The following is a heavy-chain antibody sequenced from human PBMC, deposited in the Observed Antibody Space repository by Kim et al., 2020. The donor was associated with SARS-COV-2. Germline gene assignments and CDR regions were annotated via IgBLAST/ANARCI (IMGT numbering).Heavy chain of an antibody. J-gene: IGHJ4*02. Sequence: VKGRFTISRDNSKNTLYLQMNSLRAEDTAVYYCAKDPRDFGEWVEYYFDYWGQGTLVTVSS. D-gene: IGHD3-10*01. CDR3: AKDPRDFGEWVEYYFDY. V-gene: IGHV3-30*02.